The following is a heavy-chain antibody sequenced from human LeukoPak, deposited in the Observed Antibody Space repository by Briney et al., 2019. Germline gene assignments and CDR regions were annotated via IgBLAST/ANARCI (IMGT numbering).Heavy chain of an antibody. V-gene: IGHV3-23*01. CDR3: ARDIELSC. D-gene: IGHD1-26*01. CDR1: GFTFSNAW. Sequence: GGSLRLSCAASGFTFSNAWMSWVRQASGRGLEWVSLISASGGNSYYADSVKGRFTVSRDSSKNTLHLQMNSLRAEDTAVYYCARDIELSCWGQGTLVTVSS. CDR2: ISASGGNS. J-gene: IGHJ4*02.